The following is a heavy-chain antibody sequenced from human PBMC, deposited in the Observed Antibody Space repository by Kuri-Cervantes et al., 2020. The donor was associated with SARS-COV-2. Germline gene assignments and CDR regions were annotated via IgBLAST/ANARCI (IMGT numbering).Heavy chain of an antibody. CDR3: LVGYCSSTSCYGNPKGFDY. V-gene: IGHV3-23*01. J-gene: IGHJ4*02. CDR2: ISGSGGST. D-gene: IGHD2-2*01. CDR1: GFTFSSYA. Sequence: GGSLRLSCAASGFTFSSYAMSWVRQAPGKGLEWVSAISGSGGSTYYADSVKGRFTISRDNAKNTLYLQMNSLRAEDTAVYYCLVGYCSSTSCYGNPKGFDYWGQGTLVTVSS.